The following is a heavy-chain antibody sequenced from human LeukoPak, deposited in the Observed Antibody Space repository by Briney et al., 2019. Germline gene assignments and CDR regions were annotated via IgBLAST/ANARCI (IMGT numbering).Heavy chain of an antibody. Sequence: ASVKVSCKASGYTFTSYYMHWVRQARGEGLERMGIINPSGGSTSYAQKFQGRVTMTRDTSTSTVYMELSSLRSEDTAVYYCARVRRPFTPFDYWGQGTLVTVSS. CDR2: INPSGGST. CDR3: ARVRRPFTPFDY. V-gene: IGHV1-46*01. J-gene: IGHJ4*02. CDR1: GYTFTSYY.